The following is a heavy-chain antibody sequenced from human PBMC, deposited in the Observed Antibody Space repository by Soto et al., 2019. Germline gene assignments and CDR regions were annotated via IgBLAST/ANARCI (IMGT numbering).Heavy chain of an antibody. D-gene: IGHD3-10*01. V-gene: IGHV3-74*01. CDR2: IETDGTTQ. J-gene: IGHJ1*01. CDR1: VFTFAKYW. CDR3: GRQAALWEKVDF. Sequence: WGSLRISCVFSVFTFAKYWMHWVRQAPGKGLVWVARIETDGTTQTYADSVEGRFTISRDNAKNTLYLHMNSLRAEDTAVYYCGRQAALWEKVDFRGHGTPVTVS.